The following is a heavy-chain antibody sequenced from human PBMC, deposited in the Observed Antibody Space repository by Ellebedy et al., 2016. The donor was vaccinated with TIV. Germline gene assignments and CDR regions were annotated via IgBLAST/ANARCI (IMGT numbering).Heavy chain of an antibody. J-gene: IGHJ4*02. CDR3: ARRYCSGGSCKVDY. CDR2: INPSGGSA. V-gene: IGHV1-46*01. Sequence: ASVKVSCKASGYSFTSYHMHWVRRAPGQGLEWMGIINPSGGSANYAQKFQGRVTMTRDTSTSTVYLELIGLRSEETAVYYCARRYCSGGSCKVDYWGQGTQVTVSS. CDR1: GYSFTSYH. D-gene: IGHD2-15*01.